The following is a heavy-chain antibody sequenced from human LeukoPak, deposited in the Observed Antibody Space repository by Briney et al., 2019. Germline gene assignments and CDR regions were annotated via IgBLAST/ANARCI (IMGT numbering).Heavy chain of an antibody. CDR2: ISGSGGSA. D-gene: IGHD6-6*01. Sequence: GGSLRLSCAASGFTFSSYAMSWVRQAPGKGLEWVSAISGSGGSAYYADSVKGRFTISRDNSTNTLYLQMNSLRAEDTAVYYCAKDQVSSIAARRGFDPWGQGTLVTVSS. V-gene: IGHV3-23*01. J-gene: IGHJ5*02. CDR3: AKDQVSSIAARRGFDP. CDR1: GFTFSSYA.